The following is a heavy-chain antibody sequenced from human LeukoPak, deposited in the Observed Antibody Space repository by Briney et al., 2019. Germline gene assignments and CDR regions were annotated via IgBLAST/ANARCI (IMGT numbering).Heavy chain of an antibody. D-gene: IGHD1-7*01. V-gene: IGHV3-23*01. CDR2: ISGSGGIT. CDR1: GFTFSSYP. J-gene: IGHJ4*02. Sequence: GGSLRLSCAASGFTFSSYPMSWVRQAPGKGLEWVSAISGSGGITYYADSVKGRFTISRDNSKNTVYVQMNSLRAEDTAVYYCAKDRGNWNYGAGLDYWGQGTLVTVSS. CDR3: AKDRGNWNYGAGLDY.